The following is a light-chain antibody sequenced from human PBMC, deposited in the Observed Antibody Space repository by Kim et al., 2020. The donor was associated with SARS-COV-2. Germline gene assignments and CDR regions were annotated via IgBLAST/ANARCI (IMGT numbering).Light chain of an antibody. CDR1: QGVGSN. J-gene: IGKJ2*01. CDR3: QQYNNGPYT. V-gene: IGKV3-15*01. Sequence: SVSPGERATLSCRASQGVGSNLAWYQQKPGQAPRLLIYGAFTRATDIPARFSGDWSGTGFTLTISSLQSEDFAVYYCQQYNNGPYTFGPGTKLEI. CDR2: GAF.